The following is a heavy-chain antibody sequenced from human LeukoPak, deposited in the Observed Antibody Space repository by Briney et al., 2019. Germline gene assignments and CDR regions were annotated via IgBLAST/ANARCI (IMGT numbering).Heavy chain of an antibody. D-gene: IGHD3-22*01. CDR3: ARGGYYDNSGASDY. V-gene: IGHV3-20*04. CDR1: GFSFSNYA. J-gene: IGHJ4*02. CDR2: INWNADST. Sequence: SGGSLRLPCAASGFSFSNYAMSWVRQAPGKGLEWVSGINWNADSTGYADSVKGRFTISRDNAKNSLYLQMNSLRAEDTALYYCARGGYYDNSGASDYWGQGTLVTVSS.